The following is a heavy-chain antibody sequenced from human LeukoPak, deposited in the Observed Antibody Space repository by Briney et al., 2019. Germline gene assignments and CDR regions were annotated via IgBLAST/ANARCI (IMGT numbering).Heavy chain of an antibody. J-gene: IGHJ6*02. Sequence: GGSLRLSCAASGFTVSSNYMSWVRQAPGKGLEWVSVIYSVGSTYYADSVKGRFTISRDNSKNTLYLQMNSLRAEDTAVYYCARWGSGWYPYYYYYGMDVWGQGTTVTVSS. V-gene: IGHV3-53*01. CDR3: ARWGSGWYPYYYYYGMDV. CDR1: GFTVSSNY. D-gene: IGHD6-19*01. CDR2: IYSVGST.